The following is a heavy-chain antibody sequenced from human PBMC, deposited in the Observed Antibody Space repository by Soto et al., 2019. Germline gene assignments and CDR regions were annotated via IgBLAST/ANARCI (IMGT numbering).Heavy chain of an antibody. CDR2: ISSSSSYI. Sequence: EVQLVESGGGLVKPGGSLRLSCAASGFTFSAYSMIWVRQAPGKGLEWVSSISSSSSYIKYADSVKGRFTISRDNAKNSLYLQVNSLTAEDTAVYYCARERHYGEGGVGDYWGQGTLVTVSS. V-gene: IGHV3-21*02. CDR3: ARERHYGEGGVGDY. CDR1: GFTFSAYS. J-gene: IGHJ4*02. D-gene: IGHD4-17*01.